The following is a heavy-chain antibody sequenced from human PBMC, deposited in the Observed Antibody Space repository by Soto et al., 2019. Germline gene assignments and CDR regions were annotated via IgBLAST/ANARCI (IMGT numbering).Heavy chain of an antibody. CDR2: IDPSDSYT. CDR1: GYSFTSYW. D-gene: IGHD2-2*01. J-gene: IGHJ6*02. CDR3: ARKISYFSSTSCHLMSYHYYGMDV. Sequence: DSLKISCKGSGYSFTSYWISWVRQMPGKGLEWMGRIDPSDSYTNYSPSFQGHVTISADKSISTAYLQWSSLKASDTAMYYCARKISYFSSTSCHLMSYHYYGMDVWGQGATVTVSS. V-gene: IGHV5-10-1*01.